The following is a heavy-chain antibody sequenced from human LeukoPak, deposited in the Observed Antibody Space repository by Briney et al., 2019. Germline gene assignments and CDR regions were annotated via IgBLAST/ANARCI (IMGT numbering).Heavy chain of an antibody. CDR3: AKGFHSGSFNELDY. J-gene: IGHJ4*02. Sequence: GGSLRLSCAGSGFTFNNYAMSWVRQAPGKGLEWVSGFNMIDDIIHYVDSVKGRFTISRDNSKNMLYLQMNSLRAEDTAVYYCAKGFHSGSFNELDYWGQGTLVTVSS. CDR1: GFTFNNYA. V-gene: IGHV3-23*05. D-gene: IGHD1-26*01. CDR2: FNMIDDII.